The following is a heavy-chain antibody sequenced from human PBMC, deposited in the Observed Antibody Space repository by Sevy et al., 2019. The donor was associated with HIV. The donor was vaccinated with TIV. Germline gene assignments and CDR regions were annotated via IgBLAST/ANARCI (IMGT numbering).Heavy chain of an antibody. J-gene: IGHJ6*02. D-gene: IGHD2-2*01. Sequence: GGSLRLSCAASGFTFSGYAMNWVRQAPGKGLEWVSAINGKGRSTHYADSVEGRFTISRDNSKNTLYLQMNSLRAEDTAVYYCAKTINSGGGVVPAANYYYYGLHVWGQGTTVTVSS. V-gene: IGHV3-23*01. CDR3: AKTINSGGGVVPAANYYYYGLHV. CDR2: INGKGRST. CDR1: GFTFSGYA.